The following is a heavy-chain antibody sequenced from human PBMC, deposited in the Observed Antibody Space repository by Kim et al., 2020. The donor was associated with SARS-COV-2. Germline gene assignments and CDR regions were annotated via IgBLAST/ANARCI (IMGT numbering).Heavy chain of an antibody. Sequence: GGSLRLSCAASGFTFSSYGMHWVRQAPGKGLEWVAVIWYDGSNKYYADSVKGRFTISRDNSKNTLYLQMNSLRAEDTAVYYCALIPGGRGSWYKYYGMDVWGQGTTVTVSS. CDR1: GFTFSSYG. V-gene: IGHV3-33*01. D-gene: IGHD6-13*01. J-gene: IGHJ6*02. CDR2: IWYDGSNK. CDR3: ALIPGGRGSWYKYYGMDV.